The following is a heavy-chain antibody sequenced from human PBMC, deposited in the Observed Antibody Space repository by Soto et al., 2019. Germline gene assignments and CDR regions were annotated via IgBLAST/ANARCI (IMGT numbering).Heavy chain of an antibody. V-gene: IGHV1-3*01. CDR3: ASPPDSYFDRPGRRADPYYSGMDV. CDR2: FNVDNGKT. Sequence: QVQLVQSGAEVKKPGASVKVSCKASGYSFSNYAIHWVRQAPGQGLEWMGWFNVDNGKTKYSQKLQDRVTITRDTSASTVYMEVSSLRSEDTAVYYCASPPDSYFDRPGRRADPYYSGMDVWGQGTTVTVSS. CDR1: GYSFSNYA. D-gene: IGHD3-9*01. J-gene: IGHJ6*02.